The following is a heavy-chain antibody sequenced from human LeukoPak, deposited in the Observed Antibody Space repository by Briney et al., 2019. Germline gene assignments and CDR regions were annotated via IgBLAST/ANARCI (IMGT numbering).Heavy chain of an antibody. CDR2: IYPGDSDT. J-gene: IGHJ5*02. V-gene: IGHV5-51*01. D-gene: IGHD6-6*01. CDR3: ARRGSSSGWFGP. Sequence: GESLKISCKGSGYRFTTSWIAWVRQMPGKGLEWMGTIYPGDSDTRYSPSFQGQVTISADKSINTAYVQWSSLKASDTAMYYCARRGSSSGWFGPWGQGTLVTVSS. CDR1: GYRFTTSW.